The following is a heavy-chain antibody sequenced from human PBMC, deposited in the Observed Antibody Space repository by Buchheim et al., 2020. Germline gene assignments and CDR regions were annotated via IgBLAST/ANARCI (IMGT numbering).Heavy chain of an antibody. V-gene: IGHV4-59*01. CDR3: ARGSGNSWHLLH. CDR2: IFYSGNT. Sequence: QVQLQESGPGQVKPSETLSLTCTVSGGSISSDYWSWIRQSPGKGLEWIGCIFYSGNTHYNPSLKSRVTISSDTSKNQFSLKLNSVTAADTAVYYCARGSGNSWHLLHWGQGTL. CDR1: GGSISSDY. J-gene: IGHJ1*01. D-gene: IGHD6-13*01.